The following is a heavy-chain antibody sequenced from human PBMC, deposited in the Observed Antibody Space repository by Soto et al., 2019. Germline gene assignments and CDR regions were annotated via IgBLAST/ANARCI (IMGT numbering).Heavy chain of an antibody. Sequence: QVQLVQSGGGEKRPGAPVKVSCEPFGTTFIGSALHWLRQAPGQRLEWMGWINPGNGNTRYSQKFLGRVTIIKDTSASKVYLELGSLRSEDTAVYYCARSAISPYGGLIGPFDYWGQGNLVTVSS. D-gene: IGHD3-16*02. J-gene: IGHJ4*02. V-gene: IGHV1-3*05. CDR2: INPGNGNT. CDR3: ARSAISPYGGLIGPFDY. CDR1: GTTFIGSA.